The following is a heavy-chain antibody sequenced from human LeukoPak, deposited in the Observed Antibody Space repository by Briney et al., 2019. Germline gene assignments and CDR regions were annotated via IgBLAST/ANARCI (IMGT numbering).Heavy chain of an antibody. CDR3: ARVIARAARFSPDP. D-gene: IGHD6-25*01. CDR1: GASISTDY. Sequence: SEALSLTCRGCGASISTDYWRWVRQPAGKGLEWIGRIYTGGTAKYNSSLKSRVTILVDRSKNQFSLKVTSVTAADTAVYYCARVIARAARFSPDPWGRGTLVIVSA. CDR2: IYTGGTA. J-gene: IGHJ5*02. V-gene: IGHV4-4*07.